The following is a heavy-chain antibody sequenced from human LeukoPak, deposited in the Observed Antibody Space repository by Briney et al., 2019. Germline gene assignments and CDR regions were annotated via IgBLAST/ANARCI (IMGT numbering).Heavy chain of an antibody. V-gene: IGHV3-43D*04. CDR1: GFTLDNYA. CDR2: VRWVGAST. Sequence: GRSLRLSCAVSGFTLDNYAMHWVRQAPRKGLEWVSLVRWVGASTYYADSVKGRFTISTHNSKNSLYLQMNSLRAEDTALYYCAKDTKIDRYGGHTGYWGQGTLVTVSS. J-gene: IGHJ4*02. D-gene: IGHD4/OR15-4a*01. CDR3: AKDTKIDRYGGHTGY.